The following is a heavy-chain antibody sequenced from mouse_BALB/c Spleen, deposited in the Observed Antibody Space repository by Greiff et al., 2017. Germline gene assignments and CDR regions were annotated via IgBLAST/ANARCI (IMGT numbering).Heavy chain of an antibody. Sequence: VQLQQSGAELVRPGTSVKISCKASGYTFTNYWLGWVKQRPGHGLEWIGDIYPGGGYTNYNEKFKGKATLTADTSSSTAYMQLSSLTSEDSAVYFCANYYDYAWFAYWGQGTLVTVSA. D-gene: IGHD2-4*01. CDR3: ANYYDYAWFAY. CDR2: IYPGGGYT. CDR1: GYTFTNYW. V-gene: IGHV1-63*02. J-gene: IGHJ3*01.